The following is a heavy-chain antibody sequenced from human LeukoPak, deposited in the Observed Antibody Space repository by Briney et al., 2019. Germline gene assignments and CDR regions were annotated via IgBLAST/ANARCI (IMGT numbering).Heavy chain of an antibody. CDR1: GFTFSSYG. J-gene: IGHJ6*03. Sequence: TGGSLRLSCAASGFTFSSYGMRWVRQAPGKGLEWVAVISYDGSNKYYADSVKGRFTISRGNSKNSLYLQMNSLRAEDTALYYYAKDGARNNADCSGGSCYSPYYYYYYMDVWGKGTPVTVSS. V-gene: IGHV3-30*18. D-gene: IGHD2-15*01. CDR3: AKDGARNNADCSGGSCYSPYYYYYYMDV. CDR2: ISYDGSNK.